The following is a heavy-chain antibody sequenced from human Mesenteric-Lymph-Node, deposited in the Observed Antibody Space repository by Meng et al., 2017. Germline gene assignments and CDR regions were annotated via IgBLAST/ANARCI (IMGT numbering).Heavy chain of an antibody. Sequence: ASVNVSCKASGYTFTSYGISWVRQAPGQGLEWMGWISAYNGNTNYAQKLQGRVTMTTDTSTSTAYMELRSLRSDDTAVYYCARDSSRLRAFDIWGQGTMVTVSS. CDR1: GYTFTSYG. J-gene: IGHJ3*02. CDR2: ISAYNGNT. V-gene: IGHV1-18*01. CDR3: ARDSSRLRAFDI.